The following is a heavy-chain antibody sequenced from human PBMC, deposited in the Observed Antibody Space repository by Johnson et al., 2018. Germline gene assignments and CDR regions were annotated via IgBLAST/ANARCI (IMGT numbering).Heavy chain of an antibody. Sequence: QVQLVQSGAEVKKPGASVKVSCKASGYSFTSYAMHWVRQAPGQRLEWMGWINAGNGNTKYSQKFQGRVTLTRDTSASTAYMELSSLRSEDTAVYYCANRWKDTVGNYYYMDVWGKGTTVTVSS. CDR2: INAGNGNT. CDR3: ANRWKDTVGNYYYMDV. CDR1: GYSFTSYA. V-gene: IGHV1-3*01. J-gene: IGHJ6*03. D-gene: IGHD5-12*01.